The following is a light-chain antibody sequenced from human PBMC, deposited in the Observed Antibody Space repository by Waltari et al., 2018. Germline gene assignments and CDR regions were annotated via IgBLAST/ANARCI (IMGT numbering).Light chain of an antibody. Sequence: EIVLTQSPGTLSLSPGETATLSCRASQSIGNNYLAWYQQKPDQAPRLLIRGTSSRDTGTSDRFRGSGSGTDFTLTISSLEPEDFAVYFCQQAATVPWTFGQGTKVEIK. CDR1: QSIGNNY. CDR2: GTS. J-gene: IGKJ1*01. CDR3: QQAATVPWT. V-gene: IGKV3-20*01.